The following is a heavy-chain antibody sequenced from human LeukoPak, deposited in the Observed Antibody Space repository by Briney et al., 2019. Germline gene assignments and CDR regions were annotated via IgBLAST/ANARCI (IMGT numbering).Heavy chain of an antibody. CDR1: GFIFSTYS. CDR2: ISSSSSTI. Sequence: GGSLRLSCAASGFIFSTYSMNWVRQAPGKGLEWVSYISSSSSTIYYADSVKGRFNISRDNAENSLYLQMNSLGAEDTAVYYCARDDHYNYYYMDVWGKGTTVTVSS. V-gene: IGHV3-48*01. J-gene: IGHJ6*03. CDR3: ARDDHYNYYYMDV.